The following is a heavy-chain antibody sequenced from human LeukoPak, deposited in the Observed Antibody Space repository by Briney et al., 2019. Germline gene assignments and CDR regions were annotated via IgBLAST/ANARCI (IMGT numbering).Heavy chain of an antibody. CDR1: GGSISSGDYY. D-gene: IGHD1-1*01. CDR2: IYYSGST. V-gene: IGHV4-30-4*01. CDR3: ARALGKSLYFDY. Sequence: PSQTLSLTCTVSGGSISSGDYYWSWIRQPPGKGLEWIGYIYYSGSTNYNPSLKSRVTISVDTSKNQFSLKLSSVTAADTAVYYCARALGKSLYFDYWGQGILVTVSS. J-gene: IGHJ4*02.